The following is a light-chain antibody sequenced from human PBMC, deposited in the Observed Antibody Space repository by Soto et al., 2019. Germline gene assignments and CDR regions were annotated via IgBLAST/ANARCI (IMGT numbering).Light chain of an antibody. CDR3: QQYISDPWT. CDR2: KVS. V-gene: IGKV1-5*03. Sequence: DIQMTQSPSTLSASVGDRVTITCRASQSVGSWLAWFQQKEGKAPKVLIYKVSSLESGGPSRFSGSGSGTEFPLTISSLQPDDFATYYCQQYISDPWTFGQGTRVEIK. CDR1: QSVGSW. J-gene: IGKJ1*01.